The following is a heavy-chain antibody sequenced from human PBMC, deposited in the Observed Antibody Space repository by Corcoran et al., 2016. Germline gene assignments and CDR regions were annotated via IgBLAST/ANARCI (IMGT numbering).Heavy chain of an antibody. J-gene: IGHJ4*02. V-gene: IGHV4-31*03. CDR2: IYYRGST. D-gene: IGHD3-22*01. CDR1: GGSISSGGYY. Sequence: QVQLQESGPGLVKPSQTLSLTCTVSGGSISSGGYYWSWIRQHPGKGLEWIGYIYYRGSTYYNPSLKSRVTISVDTSKNQFSLKLRSGTAADTAVDYCARTRYYYDSSGVGSYSFDYWGQGTLVTVSS. CDR3: ARTRYYYDSSGVGSYSFDY.